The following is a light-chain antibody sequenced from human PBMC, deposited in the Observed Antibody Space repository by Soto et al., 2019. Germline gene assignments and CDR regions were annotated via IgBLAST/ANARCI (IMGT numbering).Light chain of an antibody. CDR2: GAS. CDR1: QSISDT. Sequence: RVMTQSPATLSVSPGGRATLSCRARQSISDTLSWYQQKPGQAPRLLISGASRRATGFPARFSGSGSGTVFTITISSLQYEDFAVYYCQQYNTWPWTFGQGTKVDIK. V-gene: IGKV3-15*01. CDR3: QQYNTWPWT. J-gene: IGKJ1*01.